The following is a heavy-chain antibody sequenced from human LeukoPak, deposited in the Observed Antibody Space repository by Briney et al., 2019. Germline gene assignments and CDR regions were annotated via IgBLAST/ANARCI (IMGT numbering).Heavy chain of an antibody. D-gene: IGHD3-3*01. CDR2: IYYSGST. Sequence: SETLSLTCTVSGGSISTYYWSWVRQPPGKGLEWIGCIYYSGSTNYNPSLKSRVTISVDTSKNQFSLNLNSVSAADTAIYCCARQPVNYDSWFDPWGQGTLVTVSS. CDR1: GGSISTYY. CDR3: ARQPVNYDSWFDP. V-gene: IGHV4-59*01. J-gene: IGHJ5*02.